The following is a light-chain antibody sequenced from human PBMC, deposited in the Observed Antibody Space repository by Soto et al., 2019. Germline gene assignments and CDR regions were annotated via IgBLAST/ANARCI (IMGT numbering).Light chain of an antibody. Sequence: DLQMTQSPSTLSASVGDRVIITCRASQSLNSWLAWYQQKPGKAPTVLIYKASTLGSGVPSRFSGSGSGTEFTLAISSLQPDDFATYYCLQYITYPLTFGGGTKVEIK. J-gene: IGKJ4*01. CDR1: QSLNSW. V-gene: IGKV1-5*03. CDR2: KAS. CDR3: LQYITYPLT.